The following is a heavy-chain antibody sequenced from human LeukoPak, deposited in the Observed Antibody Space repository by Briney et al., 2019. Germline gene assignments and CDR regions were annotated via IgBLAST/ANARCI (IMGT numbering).Heavy chain of an antibody. J-gene: IGHJ6*03. Sequence: GGSLRLPCAASGFTFSSYAMSWVRQAPGKGLEWVSAISGSGGSTYYADSVKGRFTISRDNSKNTLYLQMNSLRAEDTAVYYCAKLSAIDSPGYYYMDVWGKGTTVTVSS. V-gene: IGHV3-23*01. CDR3: AKLSAIDSPGYYYMDV. CDR2: ISGSGGST. D-gene: IGHD6-25*01. CDR1: GFTFSSYA.